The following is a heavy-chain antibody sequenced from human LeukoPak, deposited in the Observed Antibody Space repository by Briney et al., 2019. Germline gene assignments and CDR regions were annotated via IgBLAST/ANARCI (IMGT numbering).Heavy chain of an antibody. D-gene: IGHD1-1*01. Sequence: ASVKVSCKVSGYTFTDYYMHWVQQAPGKGLEWMGLVDPEDGETIYEEKFQGRVNITADTSTDTAYMKLSSLRSEDTAVYYCATGRTTGTTFYDYWGQGTLVTVSS. CDR2: VDPEDGET. J-gene: IGHJ4*02. CDR3: ATGRTTGTTFYDY. CDR1: GYTFTDYY. V-gene: IGHV1-69-2*01.